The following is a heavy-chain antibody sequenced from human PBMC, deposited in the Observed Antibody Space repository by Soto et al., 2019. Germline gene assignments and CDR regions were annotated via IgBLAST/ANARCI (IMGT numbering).Heavy chain of an antibody. CDR2: IYYSGSA. CDR3: ARGVGFGYYYYHMDL. Sequence: PETLSLTCTVSGDSVTSVSDYWSWIRQPPGKGLEWIGYIYYSGSADYNPSLRSRVTISIDTSKNQFSLKLTSVTAADTAVYYCARGVGFGYYYYHMDLWGQGTTVPVS. D-gene: IGHD3-10*01. V-gene: IGHV4-61*01. CDR1: GDSVTSVSDY. J-gene: IGHJ6*02.